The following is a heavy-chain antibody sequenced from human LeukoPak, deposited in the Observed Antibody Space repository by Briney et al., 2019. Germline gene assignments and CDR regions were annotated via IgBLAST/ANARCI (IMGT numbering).Heavy chain of an antibody. CDR2: IIPIFGTA. CDR3: AGIIVVVPAAILGFDP. J-gene: IGHJ5*02. Sequence: SVKVSCKASGGTFSSYAISWVRQAPGQGLEWMGGIIPIFGTANYTQKFQGRVTITTDESTSTAYMELSSLRSEDTAVYYCAGIIVVVPAAILGFDPWGQGTLVTVSS. V-gene: IGHV1-69*05. D-gene: IGHD2-2*01. CDR1: GGTFSSYA.